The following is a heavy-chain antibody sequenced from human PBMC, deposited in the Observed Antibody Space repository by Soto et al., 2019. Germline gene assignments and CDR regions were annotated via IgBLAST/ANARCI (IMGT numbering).Heavy chain of an antibody. D-gene: IGHD4-17*01. Sequence: QLTLKKSGPTLVKPTKTLTLTCTFSGFSHSTSGVGVGCIRQPPGNDLEWLALIYWDDDKRYSPSLKIRRPITKDTSKNQVVLTMTNMDPVDTATCYCARYGEYGWYFDLWGRGNLVTVAS. J-gene: IGHJ2*01. CDR3: ARYGEYGWYFDL. V-gene: IGHV2-5*02. CDR1: GFSHSTSGVG. CDR2: IYWDDDK.